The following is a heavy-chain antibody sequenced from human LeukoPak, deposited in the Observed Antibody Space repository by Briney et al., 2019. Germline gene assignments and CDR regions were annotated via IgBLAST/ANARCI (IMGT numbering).Heavy chain of an antibody. CDR1: GGSISSYY. D-gene: IGHD6-19*01. CDR3: ARDAGYSSGWYVEPYYYGMDV. V-gene: IGHV4-59*01. Sequence: SETLSLTCTVPGGSISSYYWSWIRQPPGKGLEWIGYIYYSGSTNYNPSLKSRVTISVDTSKNQFSLKLSSVTAADTAVYYCARDAGYSSGWYVEPYYYGMDVWGQGTTVTVSS. CDR2: IYYSGST. J-gene: IGHJ6*02.